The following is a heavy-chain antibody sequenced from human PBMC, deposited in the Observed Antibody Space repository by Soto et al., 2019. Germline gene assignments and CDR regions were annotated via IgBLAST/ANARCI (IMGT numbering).Heavy chain of an antibody. V-gene: IGHV2-5*02. J-gene: IGHJ5*02. CDR2: IYWDDDK. Sequence: QITLKESGPTLVRPTQTLTLTYTFSGFSLSTTGVGVGWIRQPPGKALEWLALIYWDDDKRYSPSLKSRLTITKDTSKNEVILTMTNMDPVDTATYSCAQRLRDYGLGRERANYLDPWGQGTLVTVSS. D-gene: IGHD3-10*01. CDR1: GFSLSTTGVG. CDR3: AQRLRDYGLGRERANYLDP.